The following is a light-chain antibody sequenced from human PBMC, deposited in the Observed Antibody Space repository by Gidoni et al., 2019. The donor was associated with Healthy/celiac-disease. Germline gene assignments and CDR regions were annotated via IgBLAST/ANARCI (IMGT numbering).Light chain of an antibody. CDR1: QAISSW. Sequence: DIQMTQSPSSVSASVGDRVTITCRASQAISSWLAWYQQKPGKAPKLLIYAASSLQSGVPSRFSGSGSGTDFTLTISSLQPEDFATYYCQQASGTFGGXTKVEIK. V-gene: IGKV1-12*01. CDR2: AAS. J-gene: IGKJ4*01. CDR3: QQASGT.